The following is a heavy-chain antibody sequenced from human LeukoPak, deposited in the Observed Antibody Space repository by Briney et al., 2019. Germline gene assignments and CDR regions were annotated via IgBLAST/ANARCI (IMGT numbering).Heavy chain of an antibody. CDR3: AREVAIGYCSGGSCPALDY. V-gene: IGHV3-74*01. CDR2: INSDGSIT. D-gene: IGHD2-15*01. J-gene: IGHJ4*02. CDR1: GFTFSPYW. Sequence: GGSLRLSCAASGFTFSPYWMHWVRQAPGKGLVWVSHINSDGSITTYADSVKGRFTISRDNAKNTLFLQMNSLRAEDTAVYYCAREVAIGYCSGGSCPALDYWGQGTLVTVSS.